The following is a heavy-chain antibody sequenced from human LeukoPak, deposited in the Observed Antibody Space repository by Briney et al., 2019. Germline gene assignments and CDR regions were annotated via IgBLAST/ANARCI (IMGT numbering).Heavy chain of an antibody. Sequence: GGSLRLSCAASGFTFSSYSMNWVRQAPGKGLEWVSSISSSSSYIYYADSVKGRFTISRDNAKNSLYLQMNSLRAEDTAVYYCARVSGAGSGYYTNYYYGMDVWGQGTTVTVSS. D-gene: IGHD3-3*01. CDR1: GFTFSSYS. CDR2: ISSSSSYI. CDR3: ARVSGAGSGYYTNYYYGMDV. V-gene: IGHV3-21*01. J-gene: IGHJ6*02.